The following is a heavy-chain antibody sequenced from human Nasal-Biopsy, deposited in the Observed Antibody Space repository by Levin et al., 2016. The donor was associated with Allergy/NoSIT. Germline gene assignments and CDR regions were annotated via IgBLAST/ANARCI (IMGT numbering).Heavy chain of an antibody. CDR2: INQGGSES. J-gene: IGHJ3*02. CDR3: TRDPDRTFDM. Sequence: GGSLRLSCAASGFTFGDYWMGWVRQSTGKGLEWVANINQGGSESEYVDSVKGRFTVSRDNARNSLYLQMDSLRVEDTAVYYCTRDPDRTFDMWGQGTMVIVSS. V-gene: IGHV3-7*03. CDR1: GFTFGDYW.